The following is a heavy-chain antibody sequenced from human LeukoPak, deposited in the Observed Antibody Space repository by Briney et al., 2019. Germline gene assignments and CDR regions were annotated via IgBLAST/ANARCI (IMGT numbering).Heavy chain of an antibody. D-gene: IGHD1-26*01. CDR3: ARDLAGVVGVTAWFDP. J-gene: IGHJ5*02. CDR2: ISAYNGNT. Sequence: ASVKVSCKASGYTFTSYGISWVRQAPGQGLEWMGWISAYNGNTNYAQKLHGRVTMTTDTSTNTVYMELRSLRFDDTAVYYCARDLAGVVGVTAWFDPWGQGTLATVSS. V-gene: IGHV1-18*01. CDR1: GYTFTSYG.